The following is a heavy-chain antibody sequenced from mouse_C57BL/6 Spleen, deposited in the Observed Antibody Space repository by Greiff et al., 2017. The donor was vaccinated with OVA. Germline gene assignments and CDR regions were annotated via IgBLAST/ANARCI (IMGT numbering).Heavy chain of an antibody. D-gene: IGHD4-1*01. CDR2: IRLKSDNYAT. Sequence: EVQLQESGGGLVQPGGSMKLSCVASGFTFSNYWMNWVRQSPEKGLEWVAQIRLKSDNYATHYAESVKGRFTISRDDSKSSVYLQMNNLRAEDTGIYYCTGGPNWDFYAMDYWGQGTSVTVSS. CDR1: GFTFSNYW. V-gene: IGHV6-3*01. J-gene: IGHJ4*01. CDR3: TGGPNWDFYAMDY.